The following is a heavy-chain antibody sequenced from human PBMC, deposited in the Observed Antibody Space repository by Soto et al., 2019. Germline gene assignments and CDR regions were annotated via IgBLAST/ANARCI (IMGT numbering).Heavy chain of an antibody. D-gene: IGHD3-22*01. CDR1: GGTFSSYA. CDR2: IIPIFGTA. V-gene: IGHV1-69*13. CDR3: ARTDSSGYEKFDY. J-gene: IGHJ4*02. Sequence: SVKVSCKASGGTFSSYAISWVRQAPGQGLEWMGGIIPIFGTANYAQKFQGRVTITADESTSTVYMELSSLRSEDTAVYYCARTDSSGYEKFDYWGQGTLVTVSS.